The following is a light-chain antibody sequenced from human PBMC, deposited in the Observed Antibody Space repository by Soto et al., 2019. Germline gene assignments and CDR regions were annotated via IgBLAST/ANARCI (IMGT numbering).Light chain of an antibody. Sequence: EIGLTRPPSRLCFSPGYRSTLSCSASQSVRSSYLAWYQQKPGLAPRLLIYDASSRATGIPDRFSGSGSGTDFTLTISGLQADDLALYYCQQYYSAPLTFGQGTRVAIK. CDR2: DAS. CDR1: QSVRSSY. J-gene: IGKJ5*01. CDR3: QQYYSAPLT. V-gene: IGKV3D-20*01.